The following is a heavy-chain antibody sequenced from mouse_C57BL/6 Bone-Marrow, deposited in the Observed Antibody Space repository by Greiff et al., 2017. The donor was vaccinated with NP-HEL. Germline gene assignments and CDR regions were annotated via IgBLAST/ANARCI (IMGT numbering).Heavy chain of an antibody. J-gene: IGHJ2*01. D-gene: IGHD4-1*01. V-gene: IGHV1-81*01. CDR1: GYTFTSYG. Sequence: QVQLQQSGAELARPGASVKLSCKASGYTFTSYGISWVKQRTGQGLEWIGEIYPRSGNTYYTEKFKGKATLTADKSSSTAYMELRSLTSEDSAVYFCARGGYWDGGYWGQGTTLTVSS. CDR2: IYPRSGNT. CDR3: ARGGYWDGGY.